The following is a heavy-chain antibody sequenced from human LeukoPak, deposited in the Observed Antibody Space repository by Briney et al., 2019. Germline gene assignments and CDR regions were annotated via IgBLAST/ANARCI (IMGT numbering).Heavy chain of an antibody. CDR1: GFNFGDYA. V-gene: IGHV3-7*01. CDR2: IKEGGRGT. J-gene: IGHJ4*02. Sequence: GGSLRLSCAASGFNFGDYAMSWVRQAPGKGLEWVAHIKEGGRGTFYVDSVKGRFTGSRDDARNTVYLQMNSLRAEDTAVHYCARWRGAQSEFVVWGQGTLVTVSS. CDR3: ARWRGAQSEFVV. D-gene: IGHD3-3*01.